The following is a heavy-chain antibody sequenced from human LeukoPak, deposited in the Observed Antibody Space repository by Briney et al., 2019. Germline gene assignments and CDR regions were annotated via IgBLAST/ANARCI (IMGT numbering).Heavy chain of an antibody. CDR3: YISDSSGYYPDFDY. V-gene: IGHV4-30-2*01. D-gene: IGHD3-22*01. J-gene: IGHJ4*02. CDR2: IYHSGST. Sequence: SETLSLTCTVSGGSISSSSYYWGWIRQPPGKGLEWIGYIYHSGSTYYNPSLKSRVTISVDRSKNQFSLKLSSVTAADTAVYYCYISDSSGYYPDFDYWGQGTLVTVSS. CDR1: GGSISSSSYY.